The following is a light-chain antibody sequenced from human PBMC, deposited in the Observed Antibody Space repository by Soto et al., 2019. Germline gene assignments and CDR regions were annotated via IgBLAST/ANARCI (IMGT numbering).Light chain of an antibody. V-gene: IGLV2-23*02. CDR1: SNDVGSYNL. Sequence: QSALTQPASVSGSPGQSITISCTGTSNDVGSYNLVSWYQQHPGKAPKLMISEVSKRPSGVSNRFSGSKSDNTASLTLSGLQAEDEADYYCCSYAGSSTLVFGGGTKLTVL. CDR2: EVS. J-gene: IGLJ3*02. CDR3: CSYAGSSTLV.